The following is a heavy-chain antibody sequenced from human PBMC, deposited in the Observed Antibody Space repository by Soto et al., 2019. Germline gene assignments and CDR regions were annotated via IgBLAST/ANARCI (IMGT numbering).Heavy chain of an antibody. CDR2: IYYSGST. V-gene: IGHV4-39*01. D-gene: IGHD3-10*01. J-gene: IGHJ3*02. CDR1: GGSISSSSYY. Sequence: SETLSLTCTVSGGSISSSSYYWGWIRQPPGKGLEWIGSIYYSGSTYYNPSLKSRVTISVDTSKNQFSLKLSSVTAADTAVYYYASGRRTWAVFLVRDAFDIWGQGAMVTVSS. CDR3: ASGRRTWAVFLVRDAFDI.